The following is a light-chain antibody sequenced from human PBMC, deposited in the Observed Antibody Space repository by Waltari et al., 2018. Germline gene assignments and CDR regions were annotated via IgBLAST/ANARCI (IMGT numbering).Light chain of an antibody. Sequence: DFQMTKSPSTLSASVGDRVTITCRASQTIDVWLAWYQHKAGKAPELIISRASDLQSGVPSRFSGSGSGTEFSLTINNLQPDDFATYYCQQYYHLYPYAFGQGTKLEIK. V-gene: IGKV1-5*03. J-gene: IGKJ2*01. CDR1: QTIDVW. CDR3: QQYYHLYPYA. CDR2: RAS.